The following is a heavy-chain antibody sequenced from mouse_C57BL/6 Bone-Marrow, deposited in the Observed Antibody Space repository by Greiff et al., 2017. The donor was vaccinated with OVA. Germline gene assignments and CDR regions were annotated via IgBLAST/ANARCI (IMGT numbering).Heavy chain of an antibody. CDR2: ISSGGRST. CDR3: ARDYYGKDYYAMDY. V-gene: IGHV5-6*01. J-gene: IGHJ4*01. Sequence: EVQVVESGGDLVKPGGSLKLSCAASGFTFSSYGMSWVRPTPDKRLEWVATISSGGRSTSYPDSVKGRFTISRANAKNTLYLPMSSLKSEDTAMYYCARDYYGKDYYAMDYWGQGTSVTVSS. CDR1: GFTFSSYG. D-gene: IGHD1-1*01.